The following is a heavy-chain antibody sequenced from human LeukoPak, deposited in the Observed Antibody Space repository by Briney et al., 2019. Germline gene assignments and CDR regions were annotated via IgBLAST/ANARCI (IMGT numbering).Heavy chain of an antibody. CDR2: IIPILGIA. D-gene: IGHD6-19*01. V-gene: IGHV1-69*04. CDR1: GVTFSSYA. J-gene: IGHJ4*02. CDR3: ASQESSGWSSFDY. Sequence: SLKLSCEASGVTFSSYAISWVRQAPGQGLEWMGRIIPILGIANYAQKFQGRVTITADKSTSTAYMELSSLRSEDTAVYYCASQESSGWSSFDYWGQGTLVTVSS.